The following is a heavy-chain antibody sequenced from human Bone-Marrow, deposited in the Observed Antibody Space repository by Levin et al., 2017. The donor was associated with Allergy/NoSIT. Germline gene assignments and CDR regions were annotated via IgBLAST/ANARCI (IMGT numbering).Heavy chain of an antibody. CDR1: GDSISSDY. CDR2: VHYSGST. Sequence: SETLSLTCTVSGDSISSDYWSWIRQPPGKGLEWIGYVHYSGSTNYNPSLKNRVTISVDTSKSLFSLKLTSVTAADTAVYYCARHSAGSGSYMYYGLDVWGQGTTVTVSS. J-gene: IGHJ6*02. V-gene: IGHV4-59*08. CDR3: ARHSAGSGSYMYYGLDV. D-gene: IGHD3-10*01.